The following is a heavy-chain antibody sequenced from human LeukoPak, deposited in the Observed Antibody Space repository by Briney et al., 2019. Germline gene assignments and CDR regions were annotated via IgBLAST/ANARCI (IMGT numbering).Heavy chain of an antibody. Sequence: GGSLRLSCAVSGLTFSSSWMDWVRQAPGKGLEWVASINPDGNKKYSADSVKGRFTISRDNAENSLYLQMNSLRPEDTAVFHCARGRAVTGSTVIDYWGQGTLVTVSS. CDR3: ARGRAVTGSTVIDY. CDR2: INPDGNKK. J-gene: IGHJ4*02. CDR1: GLTFSSSW. V-gene: IGHV3-7*01. D-gene: IGHD6-19*01.